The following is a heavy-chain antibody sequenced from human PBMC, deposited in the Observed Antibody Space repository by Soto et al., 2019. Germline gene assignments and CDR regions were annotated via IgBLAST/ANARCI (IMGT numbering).Heavy chain of an antibody. CDR1: GGSISSGGYD. Sequence: QVQLQESGPGPVKPSQTLSLTCTVSGGSISSGGYDWSWIRQHPGKGLEWIGYIYSSGSTYYNPFLKSRVTIAVDASQNQFSLKLSSVTAADTAVYYCARVSITGTIVFDYWGQGTLVTVS. CDR3: ARVSITGTIVFDY. V-gene: IGHV4-31*03. CDR2: IYSSGST. D-gene: IGHD1-7*01. J-gene: IGHJ4*02.